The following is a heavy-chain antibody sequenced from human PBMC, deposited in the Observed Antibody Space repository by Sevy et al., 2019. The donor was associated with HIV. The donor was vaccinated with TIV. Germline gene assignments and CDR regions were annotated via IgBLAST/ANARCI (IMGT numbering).Heavy chain of an antibody. CDR3: ATPPPQPWYYYGMDV. CDR2: ISSSGSTI. V-gene: IGHV3-48*03. J-gene: IGHJ6*02. Sequence: GGSLRLSCAASGFTFSSYEMIWVRQAPGKGLEWVSYISSSGSTIYYADSVKGRFTISRDNAKNSLYLQMNSLRAEDKAVYYCATPPPQPWYYYGMDVWGQGTTVTVSS. CDR1: GFTFSSYE. D-gene: IGHD5-18*01.